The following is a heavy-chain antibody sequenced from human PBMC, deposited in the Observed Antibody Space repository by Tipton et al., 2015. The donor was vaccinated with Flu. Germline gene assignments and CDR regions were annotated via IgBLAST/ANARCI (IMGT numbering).Heavy chain of an antibody. CDR1: GFSVSSNY. CDR2: IYRGGTT. V-gene: IGHV3-53*05. D-gene: IGHD5-12*01. CDR3: ATLGNSGTDGFDI. Sequence: SLRLSCGVSGFSVSSNYMTWVRQAPGKGPEWVSVIYRGGTTYVADSVKGRCTISRDNSKNTLYLQWNSLTTEDTAVYYCATLGNSGTDGFDIWGQGTMVTISS. J-gene: IGHJ3*02.